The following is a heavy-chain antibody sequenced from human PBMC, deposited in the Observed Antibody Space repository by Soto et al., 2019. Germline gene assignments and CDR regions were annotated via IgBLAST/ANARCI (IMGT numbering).Heavy chain of an antibody. CDR2: ISSSSITI. V-gene: IGHV3-48*02. J-gene: IGHJ4*02. CDR3: ARDLYRSFCLSFDD. D-gene: IGHD6-19*01. CDR1: GIAFSSYS. Sequence: GGSLRLSCAASGIAFSSYSMNWVRQAPGKGLEWVSYISSSSITIYYADSVKGRFTISRDNAKNSLYLQMNSLRDEDTAVYYCARDLYRSFCLSFDDWGQGTLVTVSS.